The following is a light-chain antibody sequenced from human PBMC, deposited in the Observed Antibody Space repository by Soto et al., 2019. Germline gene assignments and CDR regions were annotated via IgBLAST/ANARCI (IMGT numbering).Light chain of an antibody. V-gene: IGKV3-11*01. Sequence: EIVLTQSPATLSLSPGERATLSCRASQSVSSYLAWYQQKPGQAPRLLIYDASNRATGIPARFSGSGSGTAFTLTISSLEPEDFAVYYCPQRSNWPLTFGGGTKVEIK. CDR3: PQRSNWPLT. CDR1: QSVSSY. J-gene: IGKJ4*01. CDR2: DAS.